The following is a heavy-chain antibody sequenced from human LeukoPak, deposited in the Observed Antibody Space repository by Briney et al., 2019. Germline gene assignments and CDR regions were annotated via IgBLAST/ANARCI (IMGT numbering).Heavy chain of an antibody. D-gene: IGHD5-18*01. J-gene: IGHJ5*02. V-gene: IGHV4-34*01. CDR2: INHSGST. Sequence: PSETLSLTCAVYGGSFSGYYWSWLRQPPGKGLEWIGEINHSGSTNYNPSLKSRVTISVDTSKNQFSLKLSSVTAADTAVYYCAREGPYSYGLRRGDWFDPWGQGTLVTVSS. CDR3: AREGPYSYGLRRGDWFDP. CDR1: GGSFSGYY.